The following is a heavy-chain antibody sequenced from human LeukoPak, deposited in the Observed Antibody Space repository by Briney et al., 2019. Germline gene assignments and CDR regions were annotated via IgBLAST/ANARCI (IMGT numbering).Heavy chain of an antibody. CDR2: ISSSSSYI. CDR3: ARDLVPVSGSWYYFDY. D-gene: IGHD1-26*01. J-gene: IGHJ4*02. CDR1: GFTFSSYA. V-gene: IGHV3-21*01. Sequence: GGSLRLSCAASGFTFSSYAMSWVRQAPGKGLEWVSSISSSSSYIYYADSVKGRFTISRDNAKNSLYLQMNSLRAEDTAVYYCARDLVPVSGSWYYFDYWGQGTLVTVSS.